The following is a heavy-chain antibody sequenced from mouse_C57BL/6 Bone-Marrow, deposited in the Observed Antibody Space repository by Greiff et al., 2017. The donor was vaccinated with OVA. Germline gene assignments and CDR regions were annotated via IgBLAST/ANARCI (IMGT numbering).Heavy chain of an antibody. CDR1: GYTFTSYW. CDR2: IDPSDSYT. V-gene: IGHV1-50*01. CDR3: ARITTVPYYFEY. Sequence: VQLQQSGAELVKPGASVKLSCKASGYTFTSYWMQWVKQRPGQGLEWIGEIDPSDSYTNYNQKFKGKATLTVDTSSSTAYMQLSSLTSEDSAVYYCARITTVPYYFEYWGQGTTLTGSS. J-gene: IGHJ2*01. D-gene: IGHD1-1*01.